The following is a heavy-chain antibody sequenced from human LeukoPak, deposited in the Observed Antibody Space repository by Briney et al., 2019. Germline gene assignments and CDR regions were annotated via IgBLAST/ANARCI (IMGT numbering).Heavy chain of an antibody. CDR3: ARHESSLEVNAFDI. J-gene: IGHJ3*02. CDR2: FYYSGVT. CDR1: GDSINSYH. D-gene: IGHD1-1*01. Sequence: SETLSLTCTISGDSINSYHWSWLRQPPGSKLEWIGYFYYSGVTNYNPSLKSRVSMSLDTSRNQFSLILSSVTATDTSVYYCARHESSLEVNAFDIWGQGTMVTVSS. V-gene: IGHV4-59*08.